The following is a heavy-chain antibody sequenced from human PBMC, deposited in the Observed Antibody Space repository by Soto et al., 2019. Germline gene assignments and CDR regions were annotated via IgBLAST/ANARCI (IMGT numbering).Heavy chain of an antibody. CDR1: GGSISSSSYY. V-gene: IGHV4-39*01. J-gene: IGHJ4*02. Sequence: SETLSLTCTVSGGSISSSSYYWGWIRQPPGKGLEWIGSIYYSGSTYYNPSLKSRVTISVDTSKNQFSLKLSSVTAADTAVYYCARLPRSGCNIFDYWGQGTLVTVSS. CDR3: ARLPRSGCNIFDY. D-gene: IGHD2-2*02. CDR2: IYYSGST.